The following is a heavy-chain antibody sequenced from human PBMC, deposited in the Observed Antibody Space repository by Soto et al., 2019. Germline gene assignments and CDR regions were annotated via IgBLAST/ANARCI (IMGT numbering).Heavy chain of an antibody. CDR3: AKGRSYYYYYGVDV. CDR2: ISSSSSYI. J-gene: IGHJ6*02. V-gene: IGHV3-21*04. Sequence: PGGSLRLSCAASGFTFSSYSMNWVRQAPGKGLEWVSSISSSSSYIYYADSVKGRFTISRDNSKSTLYLQMNSLRVEDTALYYCAKGRSYYYYYGVDVWGQGTTVTVSS. CDR1: GFTFSSYS.